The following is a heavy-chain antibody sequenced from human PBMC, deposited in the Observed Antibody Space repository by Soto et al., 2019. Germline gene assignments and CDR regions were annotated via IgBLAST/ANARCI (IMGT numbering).Heavy chain of an antibody. D-gene: IGHD4-17*01. J-gene: IGHJ3*02. CDR2: ISYDGSNK. V-gene: IGHV3-30*18. CDR1: GFTFSSYG. CDR3: AKPLHPTTVTAKLGSVAFDI. Sequence: GSLRLCCAASGFTFSSYGIHWVRQAPGKGLEWVAVISYDGSNKYYADSVKGRFTISRDNSKNTLYLQMNSLRAEDTAVYYCAKPLHPTTVTAKLGSVAFDIWARRTLVTVSS.